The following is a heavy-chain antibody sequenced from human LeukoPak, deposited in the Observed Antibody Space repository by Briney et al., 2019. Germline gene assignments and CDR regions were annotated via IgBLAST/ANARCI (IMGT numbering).Heavy chain of an antibody. J-gene: IGHJ6*02. CDR3: AKAGGSDYYYGMDV. CDR1: GFTFSSYG. D-gene: IGHD3-10*01. Sequence: PGRSLRLSCAASGFTFSSYGMHWVRQAPGKGLEWVAVISYDGSNKYYADSVKGRFTISRDNSKNTLYLQMNSLRAEDTAVYYCAKAGGSDYYYGMDVWGQGTTVTVSS. CDR2: ISYDGSNK. V-gene: IGHV3-30*18.